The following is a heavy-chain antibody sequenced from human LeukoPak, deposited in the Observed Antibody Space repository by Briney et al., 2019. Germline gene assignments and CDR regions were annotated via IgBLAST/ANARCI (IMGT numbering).Heavy chain of an antibody. CDR1: GFTVSSYS. D-gene: IGHD6-13*01. CDR2: ISSSSSTI. J-gene: IGHJ1*01. CDR3: AKDNRIAAAGTVGRSYFQH. V-gene: IGHV3-48*01. Sequence: PGGSLRLSCAASGFTVSSYSMNWVRQAPGKGLEWVSYISSSSSTIYYADSVKGRFTISRDNSKNTLYLQMNSLRAEDTAIYYCAKDNRIAAAGTVGRSYFQHWGQGTLVTVSS.